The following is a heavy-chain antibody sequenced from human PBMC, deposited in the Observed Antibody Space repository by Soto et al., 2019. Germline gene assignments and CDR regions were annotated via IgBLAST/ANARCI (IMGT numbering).Heavy chain of an antibody. J-gene: IGHJ3*02. CDR3: ARHWADDAFDI. CDR2: IYYSGST. D-gene: IGHD7-27*01. V-gene: IGHV4-59*08. Sequence: ETLSLTCTVSGGSISSYYWSWIRQPPGKGLEWIGYIYYSGSTNYNPSLKSRVTISVDTSKNQFSLKLSSVTAADTAVYYCARHWADDAFDIWGQGTMVTVSS. CDR1: GGSISSYY.